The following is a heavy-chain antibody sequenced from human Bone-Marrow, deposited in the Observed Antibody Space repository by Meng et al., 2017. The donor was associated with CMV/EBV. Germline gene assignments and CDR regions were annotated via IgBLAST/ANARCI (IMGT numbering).Heavy chain of an antibody. D-gene: IGHD5-12*01. CDR3: TRWLPQKGYYFDY. CDR1: GFIFSSYG. Sequence: GGSLRLSCTASGFIFSSYGMHWVRQAPGKGLEWVGFIRSKAYGGTPDYAASQRGRFTISRDDSKSIAYLQMNRLKIEDTAVYDCTRWLPQKGYYFDYWGQGTLVTVSS. V-gene: IGHV3-49*04. CDR2: IRSKAYGGTP. J-gene: IGHJ4*02.